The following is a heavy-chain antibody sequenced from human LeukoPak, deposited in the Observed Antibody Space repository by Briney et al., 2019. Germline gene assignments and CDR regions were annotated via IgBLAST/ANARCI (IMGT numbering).Heavy chain of an antibody. CDR2: IKSKTDGGTT. CDR3: TTDLSAVAGTFDY. D-gene: IGHD6-19*01. V-gene: IGHV3-15*01. CDR1: GFTFSNAW. Sequence: GGSLRLSCAASGFTFSNAWMSWVRQAPGKGLEWVGRIKSKTDGGTTDYAAPVKGRFTISRDDSKNTLYLQMKSLKTEDTAVYYCTTDLSAVAGTFDYWGQGTLVTVSS. J-gene: IGHJ4*02.